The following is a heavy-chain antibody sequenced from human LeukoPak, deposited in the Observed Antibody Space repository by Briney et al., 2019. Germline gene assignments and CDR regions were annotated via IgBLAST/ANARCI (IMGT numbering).Heavy chain of an antibody. V-gene: IGHV3-66*01. Sequence: GGSLRLSCAASGFTVSSNYMSWVRQAPGKGLEWVSVIYSGGSTYYADSVKGRFTISRDNSKNTLYLRMNSLRGEDTAVYYCASRLQYSGYDYGAFDIWGQGTMVSVSS. CDR2: IYSGGST. CDR3: ASRLQYSGYDYGAFDI. D-gene: IGHD5-12*01. CDR1: GFTVSSNY. J-gene: IGHJ3*02.